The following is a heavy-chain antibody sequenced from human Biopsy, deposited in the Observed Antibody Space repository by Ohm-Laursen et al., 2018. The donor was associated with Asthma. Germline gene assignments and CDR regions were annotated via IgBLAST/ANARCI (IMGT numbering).Heavy chain of an antibody. J-gene: IGHJ6*02. V-gene: IGHV1-18*01. CDR2: FSVYNGNT. Sequence: SVKVSCKTSGYTFNSAGITWVRQAPGQGLEWMGWFSVYNGNTKVAQKLQDRVTMITDTSTSTAYMELRSLRSDDTAVYFCARAVDYSHYYGIDVWGQGTTVTVS. CDR3: ARAVDYSHYYGIDV. CDR1: GYTFNSAG. D-gene: IGHD3-10*01.